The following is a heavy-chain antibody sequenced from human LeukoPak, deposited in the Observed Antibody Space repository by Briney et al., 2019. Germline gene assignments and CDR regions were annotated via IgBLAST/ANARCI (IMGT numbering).Heavy chain of an antibody. V-gene: IGHV4-4*02. CDR2: VYYSGNT. CDR1: GGSISSTYW. CDR3: AREGVAAAGPGAVVKNWFDP. D-gene: IGHD6-13*01. Sequence: SGTLSLTCAVSGGSISSTYWWTWVRQPPGKGLECIGSVYYSGNTYYNPSLKSRVTISVDKSKNQFSLKLSSVTAADTAVYYCAREGVAAAGPGAVVKNWFDPWGQGTLVTVSS. J-gene: IGHJ5*02.